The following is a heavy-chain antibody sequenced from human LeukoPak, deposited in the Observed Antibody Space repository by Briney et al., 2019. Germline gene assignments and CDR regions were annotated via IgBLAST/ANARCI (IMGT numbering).Heavy chain of an antibody. CDR2: IKQDGSEK. CDR3: ARDGRGDYGGDY. CDR1: GFTSSSNW. J-gene: IGHJ4*02. D-gene: IGHD4-17*01. V-gene: IGHV3-7*01. Sequence: GGSLRLSCAAPGFTSSSNWMSWVRQAPGKGLEWVANIKQDGSEKYYVDSVKGRFTISRDNAKNSLYLQMNSLRAEDTAVYYCARDGRGDYGGDYWGQGTLVTVSS.